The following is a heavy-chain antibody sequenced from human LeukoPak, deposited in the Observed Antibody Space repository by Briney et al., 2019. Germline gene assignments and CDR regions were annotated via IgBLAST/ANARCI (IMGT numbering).Heavy chain of an antibody. J-gene: IGHJ4*02. CDR3: ARYGGSGTYYFDY. V-gene: IGHV4-34*01. CDR2: INHSGST. CDR1: GGSFSGYY. D-gene: IGHD3-10*01. Sequence: PETLSLTCAVYGGSFSGYYWSWIRQPPGKGLEWIGEINHSGSTHYNPSLKSRVTISVDRSENQFSLKLSSVTAADTAVYYCARYGGSGTYYFDYWGQGTLVTVSS.